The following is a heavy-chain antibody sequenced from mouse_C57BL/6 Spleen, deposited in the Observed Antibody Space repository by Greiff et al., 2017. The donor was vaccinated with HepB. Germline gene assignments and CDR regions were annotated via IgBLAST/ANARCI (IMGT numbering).Heavy chain of an antibody. J-gene: IGHJ2*01. V-gene: IGHV1-15*01. D-gene: IGHD1-1*01. CDR1: GYTFTDYE. CDR2: IDPETGGT. Sequence: VKLQQSGAELVRPGASVTLSCKASGYTFTDYEMHWVKQTPVHGLEWIGAIDPETGGTAYNQKFKGKAILTADKSSSTAYMELRSLTSEDSAVYYCTREGVITTEDYWGQGTTLTVSS. CDR3: TREGVITTEDY.